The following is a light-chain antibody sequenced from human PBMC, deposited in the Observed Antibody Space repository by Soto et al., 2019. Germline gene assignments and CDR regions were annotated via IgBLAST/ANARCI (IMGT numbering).Light chain of an antibody. J-gene: IGKJ4*01. CDR2: DAI. Sequence: DIMLTQSSAPLSVSPGERGTLSCKASQNIHNRMSWSQQKPGQAPRLIMYDAIIRAAGIPARFSGSWSGTEFTLTINSLQSEDFAVYYCQQYDAWPLTFGGGTKVDIK. CDR1: QNIHNR. V-gene: IGKV3-15*01. CDR3: QQYDAWPLT.